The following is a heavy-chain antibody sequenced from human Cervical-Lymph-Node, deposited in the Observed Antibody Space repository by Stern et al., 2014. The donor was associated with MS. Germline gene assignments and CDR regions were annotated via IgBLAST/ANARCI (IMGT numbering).Heavy chain of an antibody. J-gene: IGHJ4*02. D-gene: IGHD3-3*01. CDR1: GYIFSNHA. Sequence: VQLVQSGSELKKPGASVKLSCKASGYIFSNHALNWVRQAPGRGLEWMGRINTDTVGPAYAQGFTGRFVFSLDTSVSTAYLQINSLKDEDTALYYCARGESEFDYWGQGTLVTVSS. V-gene: IGHV7-4-1*02. CDR2: INTDTVGP. CDR3: ARGESEFDY.